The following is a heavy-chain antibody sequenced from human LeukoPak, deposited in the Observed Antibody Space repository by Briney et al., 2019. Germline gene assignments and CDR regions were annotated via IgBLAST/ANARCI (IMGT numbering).Heavy chain of an antibody. J-gene: IGHJ4*02. D-gene: IGHD1/OR15-1a*01. CDR3: TLTTFGVVYYFDY. CDR2: ISYDGINQ. Sequence: GGSLRLSCATSGFTFSSYAMHWVRQAPGKGLEWVALISYDGINQYYADSVKGRFIISRDNSKNTLYLQLNSLRLEDTAVYYCTLTTFGVVYYFDYWGQGTLVTVS. V-gene: IGHV3-30*04. CDR1: GFTFSSYA.